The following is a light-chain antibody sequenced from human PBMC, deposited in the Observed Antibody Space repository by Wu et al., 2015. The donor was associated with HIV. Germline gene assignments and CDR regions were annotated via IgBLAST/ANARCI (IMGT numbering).Light chain of an antibody. Sequence: EIVLTQSPGTLSLSPGERATLSCRASQSVSSSSLAWYQQKPGQAPRLLIYGASTRATGIPDRFSGSASGTDFTLTISRLEPEDFAVYYCQHYDKSPMWTFGQGTKVEIK. V-gene: IGKV3-20*01. CDR3: QHYDKSPMWT. CDR2: GAS. J-gene: IGKJ1*01. CDR1: QSVSSSS.